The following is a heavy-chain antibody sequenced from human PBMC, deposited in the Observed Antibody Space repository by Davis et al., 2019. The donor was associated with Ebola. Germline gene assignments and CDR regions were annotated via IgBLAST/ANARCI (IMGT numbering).Heavy chain of an antibody. CDR1: GYSFTSYW. Sequence: KVSCKGSGYSFTSYWISWVRQMPGKGLEWMGRIDPSDSYTNYSPSFQGHVTISADKSISTAYLQWSSLKASDTAMYYCARHLPWGAAGFDYWGQGTLVTVSS. CDR3: ARHLPWGAAGFDY. J-gene: IGHJ4*02. CDR2: IDPSDSYT. V-gene: IGHV5-10-1*01. D-gene: IGHD6-13*01.